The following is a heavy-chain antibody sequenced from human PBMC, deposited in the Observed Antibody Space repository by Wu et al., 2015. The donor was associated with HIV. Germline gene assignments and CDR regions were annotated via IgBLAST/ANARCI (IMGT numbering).Heavy chain of an antibody. D-gene: IGHD6-19*01. CDR1: GYTFTSYY. V-gene: IGHV1-46*01. CDR3: ARDRSDSSGWFDY. J-gene: IGHJ4*02. CDR2: INPSGSTT. Sequence: QVQLVQSGAEVKKPGASVKISCKASGYTFTSYYLHWVRQAPGQGLEWMGIINPSGSTTTNAQKFQGRVTMTRDTSTSAFYMELTSLRSEDTAVYYCARDRSDSSGWFDYWGQGTLVTVSS.